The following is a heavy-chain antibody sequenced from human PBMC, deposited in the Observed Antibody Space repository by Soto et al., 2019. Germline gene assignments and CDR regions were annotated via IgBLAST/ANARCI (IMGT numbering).Heavy chain of an antibody. CDR1: GDSVSSNSAA. V-gene: IGHV6-1*01. Sequence: PSQTLSLTCAISGDSVSSNSAAWNWIRQSPSRGLEWLGRTYYRSKWYNDYAVSVKSRITINPDTTKNQFSLQLNSVPPEDTAVYYCARDQSLLLWFGSRTYGMDVWGQGTTVTVSS. J-gene: IGHJ6*02. CDR3: ARDQSLLLWFGSRTYGMDV. CDR2: TYYRSKWYN. D-gene: IGHD3-10*01.